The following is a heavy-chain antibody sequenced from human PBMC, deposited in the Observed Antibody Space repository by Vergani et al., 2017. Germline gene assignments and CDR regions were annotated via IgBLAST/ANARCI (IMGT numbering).Heavy chain of an antibody. CDR3: AKQREFSSGWELDY. Sequence: VQLVESGGGLVQPGGSLRLSCAASGFTFSSYWMHWVRQAPGKGLVWVAFIQYSGNRQVYADSVKGRFTISRDNPNNTLYLHLSSLRTEDTAMYYCAKQREFSSGWELDYWGQGTLVSVSS. CDR2: IQYSGNRQ. D-gene: IGHD6-19*01. CDR1: GFTFSSYW. J-gene: IGHJ4*02. V-gene: IGHV3-30*02.